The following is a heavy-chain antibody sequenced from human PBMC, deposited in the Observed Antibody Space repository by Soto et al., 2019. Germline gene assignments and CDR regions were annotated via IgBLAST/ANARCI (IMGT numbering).Heavy chain of an antibody. CDR1: GFSLSTTGEG. CDR2: IYWDDDK. Sequence: QITLKESGPTLVKPTQTLTLTCTFSGFSLSTTGEGVGWIRQPPGKALEWLALIYWDDDKRYSPSLKSRLTLTKDTSKNQVVLTVTNLDPVDTATYYCVQSRCGGDWLQSYSSHSYYGLDVWGQGTTVTVSS. CDR3: VQSRCGGDWLQSYSSHSYYGLDV. V-gene: IGHV2-5*02. J-gene: IGHJ6*02. D-gene: IGHD2-21*02.